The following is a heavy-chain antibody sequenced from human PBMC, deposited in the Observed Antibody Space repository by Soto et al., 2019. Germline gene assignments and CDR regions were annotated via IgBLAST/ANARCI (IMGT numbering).Heavy chain of an antibody. Sequence: PGGSLRLSCAASGFTFSSYSMNWVRQAPGKGLEWVSSISSSSSYIYYADSVKGRFTISRDNAKNSLYLQMNSLRAEDTAVYYCARGGAGYSGYDLYYMDAWGKGTTVTVSS. CDR1: GFTFSSYS. V-gene: IGHV3-21*01. D-gene: IGHD5-12*01. CDR2: ISSSSSYI. CDR3: ARGGAGYSGYDLYYMDA. J-gene: IGHJ6*03.